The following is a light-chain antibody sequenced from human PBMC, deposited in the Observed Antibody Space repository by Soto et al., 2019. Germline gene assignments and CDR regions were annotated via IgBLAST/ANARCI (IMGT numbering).Light chain of an antibody. V-gene: IGKV1-5*01. CDR3: QQYNSYSRT. Sequence: DIQMTQSPSTLSAPLADRVTITCRASQSISSWLAWYQQKPGKAPKLLIYDASSLESGVPSRFSGSGSGTEFTLTISSLQPDDFATYYCQQYNSYSRTFGQGTKVDIK. CDR1: QSISSW. CDR2: DAS. J-gene: IGKJ1*01.